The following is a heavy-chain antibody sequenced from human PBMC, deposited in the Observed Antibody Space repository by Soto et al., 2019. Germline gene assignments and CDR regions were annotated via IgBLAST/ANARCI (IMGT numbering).Heavy chain of an antibody. CDR2: ISKDSGRAT. J-gene: IGHJ4*02. CDR1: GFIFRDWF. Sequence: GGSLRLSCAASGFIFRDWFMSWIRQAPGKGLEWISYISKDSGRATRYADSVKTRLTISKDTSKNQVVLTMTNMDPVDTATYYCARTRIYGGNPFEYWGQGTLVTVSS. V-gene: IGHV3-11*01. CDR3: ARTRIYGGNPFEY. D-gene: IGHD4-17*01.